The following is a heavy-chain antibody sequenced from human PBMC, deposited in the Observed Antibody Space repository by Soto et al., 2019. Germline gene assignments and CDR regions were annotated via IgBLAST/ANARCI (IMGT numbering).Heavy chain of an antibody. CDR1: GFSLSNARMG. CDR2: IFSNDEK. CDR3: ARHGRGVGARPLDY. J-gene: IGHJ4*02. V-gene: IGHV2-26*01. D-gene: IGHD1-26*01. Sequence: QVTLKESGPVLVKPTETLTLTCTVSGFSLSNARMGVTWIRQPPGKALEWLAHIFSNDEKSYSTSLKSRLTISNDTSKSQVVLTMTNLDPVDTATYYCARHGRGVGARPLDYWGQGTLVTVSS.